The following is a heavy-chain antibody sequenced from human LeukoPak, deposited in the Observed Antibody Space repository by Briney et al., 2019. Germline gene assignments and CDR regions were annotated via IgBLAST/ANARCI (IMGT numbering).Heavy chain of an antibody. Sequence: PSEILSLTCAVSGYSISSGYYWGWIRQPPGKGLEWIGSIYHSGSTYYNPSLKSRVTISVDTSKNQFSLKLSSVTAADTAVYYCARLLFGVVDYWGQGTLVTVSS. V-gene: IGHV4-38-2*01. CDR3: ARLLFGVVDY. CDR2: IYHSGST. J-gene: IGHJ4*02. D-gene: IGHD3-3*01. CDR1: GYSISSGYY.